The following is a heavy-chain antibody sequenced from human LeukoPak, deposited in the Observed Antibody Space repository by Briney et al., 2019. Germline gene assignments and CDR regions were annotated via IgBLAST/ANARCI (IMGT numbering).Heavy chain of an antibody. CDR2: IHPKSGGT. J-gene: IGHJ4*02. CDR1: GYTFTDYY. D-gene: IGHD5-12*01. V-gene: IGHV1-2*02. CDR3: ARQGYSGHDYDY. Sequence: ASVKVSCKASGYTFTDYYMHWLRQAPGQGLEWMGWIHPKSGGTTYAQKFQGRVTMTRDTSISTAYMELSRLRSDDTAVYYCARQGYSGHDYDYWGQGTLLTVSS.